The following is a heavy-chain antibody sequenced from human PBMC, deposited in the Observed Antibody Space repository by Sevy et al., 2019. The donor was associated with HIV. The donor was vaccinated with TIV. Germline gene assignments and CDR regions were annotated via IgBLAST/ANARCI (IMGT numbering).Heavy chain of an antibody. CDR1: GYSFTSYW. D-gene: IGHD6-19*01. V-gene: IGHV5-51*01. J-gene: IGHJ5*02. CDR3: ARPVHSSGWYVSWFYP. Sequence: GESLKISCKGSGYSFTSYWIGWVRQMPGKGLEWMGIIYPGDSDTRYSPSFQGQVTISADKSISTAYLQWSSLKASDTAMYYCARPVHSSGWYVSWFYPWGQGTLVTVSS. CDR2: IYPGDSDT.